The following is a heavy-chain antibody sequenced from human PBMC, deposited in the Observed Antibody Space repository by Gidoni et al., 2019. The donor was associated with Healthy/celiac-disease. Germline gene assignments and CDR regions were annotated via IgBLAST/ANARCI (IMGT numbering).Heavy chain of an antibody. J-gene: IGHJ4*02. V-gene: IGHV1-69*01. CDR1: GGTFSSYA. CDR2: IIPIFGTA. D-gene: IGHD6-13*01. CDR3: AAQYSSSGYGSVANFDY. Sequence: QVQLVQSGAEVKKPGSSVKVSCTASGGTFSSYAISWVRQAPGQGLEWMGGIIPIFGTANYAQKSQGRVTITADESTSTAYMELSSLRSEDTAVYYCAAQYSSSGYGSVANFDYWGQGTLVTVSS.